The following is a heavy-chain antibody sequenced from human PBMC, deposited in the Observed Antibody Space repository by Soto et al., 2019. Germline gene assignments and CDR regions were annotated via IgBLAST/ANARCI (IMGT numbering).Heavy chain of an antibody. D-gene: IGHD3-22*01. Sequence: VASVKVSCKASGGTFSSYAISWVRQAPGQGLEWMGGIIPIFGTANYAQKFQGRVTITADESTSTAYMELSSLRSEDTAVYYCARPALNYYDSSGRTYYGMDVWGQGTTVTVSS. CDR2: IIPIFGTA. V-gene: IGHV1-69*13. CDR3: ARPALNYYDSSGRTYYGMDV. CDR1: GGTFSSYA. J-gene: IGHJ6*02.